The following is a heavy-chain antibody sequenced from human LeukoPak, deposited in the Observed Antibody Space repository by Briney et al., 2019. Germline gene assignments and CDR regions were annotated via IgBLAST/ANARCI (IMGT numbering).Heavy chain of an antibody. D-gene: IGHD3-10*01. Sequence: GGSLRLSCAASGFTFSSYAMSWVRQAPGKGLEWVSAISGSGGSTYYADSVKGRFTISRDNSKNTLYLPINSLRAEDTAVYYCAKDRRWLSGIDHWGQGTLVTVFS. V-gene: IGHV3-23*01. CDR1: GFTFSSYA. J-gene: IGHJ4*02. CDR3: AKDRRWLSGIDH. CDR2: ISGSGGST.